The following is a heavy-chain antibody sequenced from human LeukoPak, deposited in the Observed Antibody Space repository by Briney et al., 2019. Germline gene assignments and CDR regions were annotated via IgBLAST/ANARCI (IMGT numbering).Heavy chain of an antibody. CDR2: IIPIFGTA. Sequence: EASVKVSCKASGGTFSRYAISWVRQAPGQGLEWMGGIIPIFGTANYAQKFQGRVTITTDESTSTAYMELSSLRSEDTAVYYCASKSGYDSLSWFDPWGQGTLVTVSS. CDR1: GGTFSRYA. D-gene: IGHD5-12*01. CDR3: ASKSGYDSLSWFDP. J-gene: IGHJ5*02. V-gene: IGHV1-69*05.